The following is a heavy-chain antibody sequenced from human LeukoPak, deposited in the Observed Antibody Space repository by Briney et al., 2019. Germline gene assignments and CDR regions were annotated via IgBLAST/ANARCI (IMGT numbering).Heavy chain of an antibody. CDR1: GFTVSSDS. J-gene: IGHJ3*02. V-gene: IGHV3-53*01. CDR2: IYSGGST. CDR3: ARPYVDTAIAFDI. Sequence: GGSLRLSCTVSGFTVSSDSMSWVRQAPGKGLEWVSFIYSGGSTHYSDSVKGRFTISRDNSKNTLYLQMNSLRAEDTAVYYCARPYVDTAIAFDIWGQGTMVTVSS. D-gene: IGHD5-18*01.